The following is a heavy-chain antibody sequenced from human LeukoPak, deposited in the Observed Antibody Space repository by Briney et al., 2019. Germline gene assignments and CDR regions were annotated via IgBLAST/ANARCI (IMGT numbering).Heavy chain of an antibody. V-gene: IGHV3-7*03. D-gene: IGHD3-22*01. J-gene: IGHJ4*02. CDR2: IKHDGSEK. CDR1: GLTLSDNY. Sequence: GGSLRLSCAASGLTLSDNYMTWVRQAPGKGLEWVANIKHDGSEKNYVDSVKGRFTISRDNAKNSLYLQMNSLRAEDTAVYYCATPLDYYDRSDSHQGGDWGQGTLVTVSS. CDR3: ATPLDYYDRSDSHQGGD.